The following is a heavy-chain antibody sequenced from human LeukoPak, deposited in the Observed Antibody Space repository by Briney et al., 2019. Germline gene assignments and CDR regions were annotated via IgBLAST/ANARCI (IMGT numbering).Heavy chain of an antibody. D-gene: IGHD6-13*01. CDR3: ARGRSLAFDI. Sequence: SETLSLTCTVSGGSISNFHWSWIRQPAGKGLEWIGRFYTSGSTHYNPSLKSRVTMSVDTSKNQFSLKLSSVTAADTAVYYCARGRSLAFDIWGQGTMVTVSS. J-gene: IGHJ3*02. CDR1: GGSISNFH. V-gene: IGHV4-4*07. CDR2: FYTSGST.